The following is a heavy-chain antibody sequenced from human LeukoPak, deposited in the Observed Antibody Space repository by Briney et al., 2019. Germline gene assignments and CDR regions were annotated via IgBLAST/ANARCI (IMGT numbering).Heavy chain of an antibody. V-gene: IGHV4-59*01. D-gene: IGHD3-10*01. CDR3: VRDRELTY. J-gene: IGHJ4*02. Sequence: SETLSLTCTVSDGSISIYYWNWIRQPPGKGLEWIGYIYNSGSSTIYNPSLQSRVTISVDMSKNQFSLRLSSVTAADTAVYFCVRDRELTYWGQGILVTVSS. CDR1: DGSISIYY. CDR2: IYNSGSST.